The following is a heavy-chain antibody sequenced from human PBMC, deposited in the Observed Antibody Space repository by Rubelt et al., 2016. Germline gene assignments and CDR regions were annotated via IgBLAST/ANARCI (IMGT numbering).Heavy chain of an antibody. CDR2: ISYDGSNK. D-gene: IGHD1-14*01. J-gene: IGHJ4*02. CDR1: SYA. CDR3: AKFRRSPPTDFDY. V-gene: IGHV3-30-3*02. Sequence: SYAMHWVRQAPGKGLEGGAVISYDGSNKQYADSVKGRFTISRDNSNNTLYLQMNSLRAEDTAIYYCAKFRRSPPTDFDYWGQGTLVTVSS.